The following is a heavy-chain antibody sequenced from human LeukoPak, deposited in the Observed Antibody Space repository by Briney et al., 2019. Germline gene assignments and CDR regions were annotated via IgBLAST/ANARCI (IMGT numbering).Heavy chain of an antibody. Sequence: PGGSLRLSCAASGFTFSSYSMDWVRQAPGKGLEWVSSISSSRSYIYYADSVKGRFTISRDNAKHSLYLQMNSLRAEDTAVYYCASSAPSDIWGRGTMVTVSS. CDR2: ISSSRSYI. V-gene: IGHV3-21*01. CDR3: ASSAPSDI. CDR1: GFTFSSYS. J-gene: IGHJ3*02.